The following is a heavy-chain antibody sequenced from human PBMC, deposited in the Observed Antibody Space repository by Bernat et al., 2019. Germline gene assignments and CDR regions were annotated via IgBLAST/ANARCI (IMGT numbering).Heavy chain of an antibody. CDR1: GLTVSSND. J-gene: IGHJ6*02. Sequence: EVQLVETGGGLIQPGVSLRLSCAASGLTVSSNDMTWVRQAPGKGLEWVSVIHKGGRTYYADSVKGRFTISRDNSKNTLYVEMNSLRAEDTAVYYCARLYYYQMDVWDQVTTVTVSS. V-gene: IGHV3-53*05. CDR3: ARLYYYQMDV. CDR2: IHKGGRT.